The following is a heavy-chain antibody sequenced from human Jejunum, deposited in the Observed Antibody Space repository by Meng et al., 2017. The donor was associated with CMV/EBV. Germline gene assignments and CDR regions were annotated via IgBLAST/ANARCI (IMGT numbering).Heavy chain of an antibody. CDR3: ARAIDYGDPNWFDP. D-gene: IGHD4-17*01. J-gene: IGHJ5*02. CDR1: GFTFSSYA. CDR2: ISGSSTYI. V-gene: IGHV3-21*01. Sequence: SGFTFSSYAMSWVRQAPGKGLEWLSYISGSSTYIYHADSVKGRFTISRDNAKNSVYLQMNSLRAEDTAVYYCARAIDYGDPNWFDPWGQGTLVTVSS.